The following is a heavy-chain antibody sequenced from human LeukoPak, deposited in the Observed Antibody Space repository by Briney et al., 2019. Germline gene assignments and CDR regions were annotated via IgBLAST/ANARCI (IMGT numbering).Heavy chain of an antibody. CDR3: ASLRGTQLRYFDVDH. J-gene: IGHJ4*02. V-gene: IGHV3-21*01. CDR1: GFTFSTYE. D-gene: IGHD5-24*01. Sequence: GGSLRLSCAASGFTFSTYEMNWVRQAPGKGLGWVSSISSTSSHIYYGDSVKGRFTISRDNAGSSLYLQMNSLRAEDTAVYFCASLRGTQLRYFDVDHWGQGTLVTVSS. CDR2: ISSTSSHI.